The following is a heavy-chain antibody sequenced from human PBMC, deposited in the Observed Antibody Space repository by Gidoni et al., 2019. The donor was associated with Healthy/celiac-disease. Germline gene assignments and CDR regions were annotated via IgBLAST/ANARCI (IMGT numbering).Heavy chain of an antibody. Sequence: QVQLQQWGAGLLKPSETLSLTCAVYGGSFSGYYWSWIRQPPGKGLEWIGEINHSGSTNYNPSLKSRVTISVDTSKNQFSLKLSSVTAADTAVYYCARGRIQLWFMDFDYWGQGTLVTVSS. V-gene: IGHV4-34*01. D-gene: IGHD5-18*01. CDR1: GGSFSGYY. J-gene: IGHJ4*02. CDR3: ARGRIQLWFMDFDY. CDR2: INHSGST.